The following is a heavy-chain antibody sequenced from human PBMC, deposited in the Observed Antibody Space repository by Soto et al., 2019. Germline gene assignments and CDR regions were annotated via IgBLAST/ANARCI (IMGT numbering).Heavy chain of an antibody. V-gene: IGHV4-30-4*01. CDR2: IYHSGGT. D-gene: IGHD3-22*01. J-gene: IGHJ4*02. CDR1: GASVTSDDYY. CDR3: ARDPIFYYASSGYGGSYFDY. Sequence: SETLSLTCAVSGASVTSDDYYWSWIRQPPGKGLEWIGYIYHSGGTYYNPSLKSRVSISIDTSQNQFSLKLTSLTAADTAVYYCARDPIFYYASSGYGGSYFDYWGQGSRVTVSS.